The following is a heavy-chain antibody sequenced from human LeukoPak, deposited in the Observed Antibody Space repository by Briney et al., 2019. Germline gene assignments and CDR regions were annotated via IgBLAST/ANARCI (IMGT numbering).Heavy chain of an antibody. D-gene: IGHD3-10*01. CDR2: IYYSGST. J-gene: IGHJ4*02. V-gene: IGHV4-30-4*01. CDR3: ASSHREYYGSGSRYYFDY. CDR1: GGSISSGDYY. Sequence: SQTLSLTCTVSGGSISSGDYYWSWIRQPPGKGLEWIGYIYYSGSTYYNPSLKSRVTISLDTSKNHFSLKLSSVTAADTAVYYCASSHREYYGSGSRYYFDYWGQGTLVTVSS.